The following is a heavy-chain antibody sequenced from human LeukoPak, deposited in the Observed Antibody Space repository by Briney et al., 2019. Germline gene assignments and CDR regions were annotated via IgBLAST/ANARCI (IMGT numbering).Heavy chain of an antibody. Sequence: PGGSLRLSCAASGFTFSNAWMSWARQAPGKGLEWVGRIKSKTDGGTTDYAAPVKGRFTISRDNAKNTLYLQMNSLRAEDTAVYYCAKGFGAFDIWGQGTMVTVSS. CDR3: AKGFGAFDI. CDR2: IKSKTDGGTT. V-gene: IGHV3-15*05. D-gene: IGHD3-10*01. J-gene: IGHJ3*02. CDR1: GFTFSNAW.